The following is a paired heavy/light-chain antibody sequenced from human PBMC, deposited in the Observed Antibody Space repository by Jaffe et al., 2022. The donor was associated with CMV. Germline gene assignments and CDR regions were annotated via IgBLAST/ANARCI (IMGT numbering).Light chain of an antibody. J-gene: IGKJ4*01. Sequence: DIQMTQSPSSLSASVGDRVTITCRASQSISSYLNWYQQKPGKAPKLLIYAASSLQSGVPSRFSGSGSGTDFTLTISSLQPEDFATYYCQQSYSTPLFGGGTKVEIK. CDR3: QQSYSTPL. V-gene: IGKV1-39*01. CDR1: QSISSY. CDR2: AAS.
Heavy chain of an antibody. J-gene: IGHJ4*02. CDR2: ISSSSSYT. CDR1: GFTFSDYY. CDR3: ARAVVVAANNFDY. V-gene: IGHV3-11*06. Sequence: QVQLVESGGGLVKPGGSLRLSCAASGFTFSDYYMSWIRQAPGKGLEWVSYISSSSSYTNYADSVKGRFTISRDNAKNSLYLQMNSLRAEDTAVYYCARAVVVAANNFDYWGQGTLVTVSS. D-gene: IGHD2-15*01.